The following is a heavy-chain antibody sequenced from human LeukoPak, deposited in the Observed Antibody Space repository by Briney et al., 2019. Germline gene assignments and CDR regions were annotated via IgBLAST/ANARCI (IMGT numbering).Heavy chain of an antibody. D-gene: IGHD2-8*01. J-gene: IGHJ4*02. CDR1: EFTFSSYA. Sequence: GGSLRLSCVVSEFTFSSYAMYCVRQAPGKGPECVSGLGISDDDTNYADFVKGRFTISRDKSKNTLYLQMNSLRAEDTAVYYCAKKKMETNPFESWGQGTLVTVSS. CDR2: LGISDDDT. V-gene: IGHV3-23*01. CDR3: AKKKMETNPFES.